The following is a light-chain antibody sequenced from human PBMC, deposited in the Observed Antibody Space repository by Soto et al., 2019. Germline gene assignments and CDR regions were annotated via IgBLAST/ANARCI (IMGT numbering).Light chain of an antibody. CDR1: QSFSSY. CDR3: QQYGSSPRT. CDR2: GTV. V-gene: IGKV3-20*01. J-gene: IGKJ1*01. Sequence: DIVLTQSPATLSLSPGERATLSCRASQSFSSYLAWYQQKPGQAPRLLIYGTVSRATGVPDRFSGSGSGTDFTLTISRLEPEDFAVYYCQQYGSSPRTFGQGTKV.